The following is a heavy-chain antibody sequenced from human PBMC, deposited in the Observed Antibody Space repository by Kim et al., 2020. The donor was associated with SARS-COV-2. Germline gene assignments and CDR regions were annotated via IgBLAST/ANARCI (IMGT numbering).Heavy chain of an antibody. CDR3: ARARGTQLLVHGGSDAFDI. D-gene: IGHD2-8*02. CDR2: IGTAGDT. J-gene: IGHJ3*02. CDR1: GFTFSSYD. Sequence: GGSLRLSCAASGFTFSSYDMHWVRQATGKGLEWVSAIGTAGDTYYPGSVKGRFTISRENAKNSLYLQMNSLRAGDTAVYYCARARGTQLLVHGGSDAFDIWGQGTMVTVSS. V-gene: IGHV3-13*01.